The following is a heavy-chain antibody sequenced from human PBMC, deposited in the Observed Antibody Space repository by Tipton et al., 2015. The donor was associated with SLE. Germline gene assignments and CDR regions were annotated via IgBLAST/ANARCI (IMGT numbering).Heavy chain of an antibody. V-gene: IGHV4-61*02. Sequence: TLSLTCTVSGGSISSGSYYWSWIRQPAGKGLEWIGRIYTSGSTNYNPSLKSRVTISVDTSKNQFSLKLSSVTAADTAVYYCARVRRIAEFDPWGQGTLVTVSS. CDR3: ARVRRIAEFDP. J-gene: IGHJ5*02. D-gene: IGHD6-13*01. CDR2: IYTSGST. CDR1: GGSISSGSYY.